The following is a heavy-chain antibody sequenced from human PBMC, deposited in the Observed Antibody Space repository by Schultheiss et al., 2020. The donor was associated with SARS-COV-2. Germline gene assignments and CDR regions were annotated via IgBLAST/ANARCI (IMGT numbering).Heavy chain of an antibody. CDR3: AHFRWFGESGMDV. Sequence: TLSLTCAVYGGSFSGYYWSWIRQPAGKGLEWLALIDWDDDKYYSTSLKTRLTISKDTSKNQVVLTMTNMDPVDTATYYCAHFRWFGESGMDVWGQGTTVTVSS. CDR2: IDWDDDK. V-gene: IGHV2-70*12. CDR1: GGSFSGYY. D-gene: IGHD3-10*01. J-gene: IGHJ6*02.